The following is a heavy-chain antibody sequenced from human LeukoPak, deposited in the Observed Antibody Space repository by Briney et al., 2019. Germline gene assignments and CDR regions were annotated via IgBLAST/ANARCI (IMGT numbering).Heavy chain of an antibody. Sequence: GRSLRLPCAASGFTFSSYAMHWVRQAPGKGLEWVAVISYDGSNKYYADSVKGRFTISRDNAKNSLYVQMNSLRAEDTAVYYCAREVYYGSGSINWFDPWGQGTLVTVSS. CDR1: GFTFSSYA. V-gene: IGHV3-30*04. J-gene: IGHJ5*02. CDR3: AREVYYGSGSINWFDP. CDR2: ISYDGSNK. D-gene: IGHD3-10*01.